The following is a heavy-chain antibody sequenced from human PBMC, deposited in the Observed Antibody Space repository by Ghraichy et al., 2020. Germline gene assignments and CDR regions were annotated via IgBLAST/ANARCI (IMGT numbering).Heavy chain of an antibody. Sequence: GGSLRLSCAASGFTVSSNYMSWVRQAPGKGLEWVSVIYSGGSTYYADSVKGRFTISRDNSRNTLYLQMNSLRAEDTAVYYCATGQSGYYGGFFDLWGRGTLVTVSS. D-gene: IGHD3-22*01. J-gene: IGHJ2*01. CDR2: IYSGGST. V-gene: IGHV3-53*01. CDR1: GFTVSSNY. CDR3: ATGQSGYYGGFFDL.